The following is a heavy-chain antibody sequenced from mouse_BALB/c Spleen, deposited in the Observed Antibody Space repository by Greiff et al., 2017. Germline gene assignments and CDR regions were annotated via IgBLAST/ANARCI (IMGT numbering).Heavy chain of an antibody. Sequence: EVMLVESGGGLVQPGGSLRLSCATSGFTFTDYYMSWVRQPPGKALEWLGFIRNKANGYTTEYSASVKGRFTISRDNSQSILYLQMNTLRAEDSATYYCARDRVDWYFDVWGAGTTVTVSS. J-gene: IGHJ1*01. CDR1: GFTFTDYY. CDR3: ARDRVDWYFDV. V-gene: IGHV7-3*02. CDR2: IRNKANGYTT.